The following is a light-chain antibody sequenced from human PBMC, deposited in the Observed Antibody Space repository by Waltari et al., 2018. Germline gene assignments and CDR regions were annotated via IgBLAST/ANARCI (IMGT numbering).Light chain of an antibody. Sequence: DIVLTQSPGTLSLSPGERATLSCRASESVSKSLAWYQQRPGQAPRLLIYAASNRATGVPDRFSGSGSGTDFSLTISRLEPEDFAVYYCQMYVRLPVTFGQGTKVEIK. J-gene: IGKJ1*01. CDR1: ESVSKS. CDR3: QMYVRLPVT. V-gene: IGKV3-20*01. CDR2: AAS.